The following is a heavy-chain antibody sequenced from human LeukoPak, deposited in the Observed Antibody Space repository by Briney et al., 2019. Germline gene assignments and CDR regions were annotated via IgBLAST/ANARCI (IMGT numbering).Heavy chain of an antibody. J-gene: IGHJ4*02. Sequence: PSETLSLSCTVSGGSISGYYWSWIRQPPGKGLEWVGYIYYSGSGSTNYNPSLKSRATISVDTSKNQFSLKLSSVTAADTAVYYCARRGGHGGSFDYWGQGTLVTVSS. V-gene: IGHV4-59*08. CDR3: ARRGGHGGSFDY. CDR1: GGSISGYY. CDR2: IYYSGSGST. D-gene: IGHD4-23*01.